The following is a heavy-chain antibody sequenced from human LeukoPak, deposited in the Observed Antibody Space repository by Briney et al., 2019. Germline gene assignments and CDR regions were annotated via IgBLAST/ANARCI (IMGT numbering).Heavy chain of an antibody. Sequence: SETLSLTCNVSGGSISSYYWSWIRQPPGKGLEWIGYIYYSGSTNYNPSLKSRVTISVDTSKNQFSLKLISVTAADTAVYYCARVNDFSGGRCYPNWFDPWGQGTLVTVSS. CDR3: ARVNDFSGGRCYPNWFDP. CDR2: IYYSGST. V-gene: IGHV4-59*01. CDR1: GGSISSYY. J-gene: IGHJ5*02. D-gene: IGHD2-15*01.